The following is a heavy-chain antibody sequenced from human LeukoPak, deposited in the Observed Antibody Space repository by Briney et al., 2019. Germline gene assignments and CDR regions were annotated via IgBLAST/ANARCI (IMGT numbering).Heavy chain of an antibody. D-gene: IGHD3-16*01. J-gene: IGHJ4*02. Sequence: PSETLSLTCAVSSYSISSGYYWGWIRQPPGKGLEWIGTIYHSGSAYYNPSLRSRVTISVDTSTNQFSLKLSSVTAADTALYYCARDTRGFDYWGQGTLVTVSS. CDR3: ARDTRGFDY. CDR2: IYHSGSA. CDR1: SYSISSGYY. V-gene: IGHV4-38-2*02.